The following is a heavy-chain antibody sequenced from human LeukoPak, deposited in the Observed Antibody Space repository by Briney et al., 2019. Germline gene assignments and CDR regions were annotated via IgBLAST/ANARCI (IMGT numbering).Heavy chain of an antibody. D-gene: IGHD6-19*01. CDR3: ARVSDISVAAYFDY. CDR2: ISSSGSTI. Sequence: GGSLRLSCAASGFTFSDYYMSWIRQAPGKGLEWVSYISSSGSTIYYADSVKGRFTISRDNAKNSLYLQMNSLRAEDTALYYCARVSDISVAAYFDYWGQGTLVTVSS. CDR1: GFTFSDYY. V-gene: IGHV3-11*01. J-gene: IGHJ4*02.